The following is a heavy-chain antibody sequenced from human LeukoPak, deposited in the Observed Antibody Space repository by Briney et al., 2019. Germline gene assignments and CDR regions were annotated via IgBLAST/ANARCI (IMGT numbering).Heavy chain of an antibody. V-gene: IGHV3-74*01. CDR1: GFTFRNYW. D-gene: IGHD1-14*01. J-gene: IGHJ4*02. CDR2: INDDGTFT. CDR3: GREILEPGKTLTY. Sequence: GGSLRLSCAASGFTFRNYWMHWVRQVPGKGLVWVSRINDDGTFTTYADSVKGRFIISRDNAKNTLYLQMNSLRVEDTAVYYCGREILEPGKTLTYWGQGSLITVSS.